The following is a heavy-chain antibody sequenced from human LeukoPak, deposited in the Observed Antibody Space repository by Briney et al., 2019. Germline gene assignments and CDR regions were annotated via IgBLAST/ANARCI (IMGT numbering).Heavy chain of an antibody. V-gene: IGHV6-1*01. CDR3: VRVNVNNWFDP. CDR2: TYYRSKWYF. D-gene: IGHD2-8*01. J-gene: IGHJ5*02. Sequence: SQTLSLTCDISGDSISSNTAAWNWIRQSPSRGLEWLGRTYYRSKWYFEYAPSVEGRITVNPDTANNQFSLRLSFVTPDDTAMYYCVRVNVNNWFDPWGQGTLVTVSS. CDR1: GDSISSNTAA.